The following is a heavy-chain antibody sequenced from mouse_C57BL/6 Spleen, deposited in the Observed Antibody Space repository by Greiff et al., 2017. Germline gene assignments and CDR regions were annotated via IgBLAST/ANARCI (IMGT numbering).Heavy chain of an antibody. J-gene: IGHJ1*03. D-gene: IGHD1-1*01. V-gene: IGHV14-1*01. CDR1: GFNIKDYY. CDR2: IDPEDGDT. CDR3: TPHYYGSSYRYFDV. Sequence: VQLQQSGAELVRPGASVKLSCTASGFNIKDYYMHWVKQRPEQGLEWIGRIDPEDGDTEYAPKFQGKATMTADTSSNTAYMQLRSLTSEDTAVYYCTPHYYGSSYRYFDVWGTGTTVTVSS.